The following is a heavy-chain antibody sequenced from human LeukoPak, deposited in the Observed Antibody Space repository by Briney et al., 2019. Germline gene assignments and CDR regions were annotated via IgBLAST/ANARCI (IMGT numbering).Heavy chain of an antibody. J-gene: IGHJ4*02. Sequence: ASVKVSCKASGYTFTGYYMHWVRQAPGQGLEWMGWINPNSGGTNYAQKFQGRVTMTRDTSISTAYMELSRLRSDDTAVYYCARNPPQGWGSHGDYWGQGTLVTASS. CDR3: ARNPPQGWGSHGDY. D-gene: IGHD3-16*01. CDR2: INPNSGGT. CDR1: GYTFTGYY. V-gene: IGHV1-2*02.